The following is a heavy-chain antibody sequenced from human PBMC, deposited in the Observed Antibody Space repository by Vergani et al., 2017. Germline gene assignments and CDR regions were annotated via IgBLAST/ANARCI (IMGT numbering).Heavy chain of an antibody. CDR3: ARGGYDILTGYYVYYYYYYMDV. D-gene: IGHD3-9*01. CDR2: INHSGST. J-gene: IGHJ6*03. Sequence: QVQLQQWGAGLLKPSETLSLTCAVYGGSFSGYYWSWIRQPPGKGLEWIGEINHSGSTNYNPSLKSRVTISVDTSKNQFTLKLSSVTAADTAVYYCARGGYDILTGYYVYYYYYYMDVWGKGTTVTVSS. CDR1: GGSFSGYY. V-gene: IGHV4-34*01.